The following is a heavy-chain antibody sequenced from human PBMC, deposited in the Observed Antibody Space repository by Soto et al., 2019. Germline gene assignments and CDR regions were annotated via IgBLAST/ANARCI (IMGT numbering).Heavy chain of an antibody. J-gene: IGHJ4*02. Sequence: QVQLVESGGGVVQPGRSLRLSCAASGFTFSSYGMHWVRQAPGKGLEWVAVISYDGSNKYYADSEKGRITISRDNSKNTLYLQMNSLRAEDTAVYYCAKRADSSSWYGYFDYWGQGTLVTVSS. CDR3: AKRADSSSWYGYFDY. CDR1: GFTFSSYG. CDR2: ISYDGSNK. D-gene: IGHD6-13*01. V-gene: IGHV3-30*18.